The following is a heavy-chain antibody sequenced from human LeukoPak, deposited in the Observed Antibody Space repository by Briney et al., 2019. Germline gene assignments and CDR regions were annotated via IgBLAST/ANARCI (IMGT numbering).Heavy chain of an antibody. J-gene: IGHJ4*02. Sequence: SETLSLTCTVSGGSISSYYWRWIRQPAGKGLEWIGRIYTSGSTDYNPSLKSRVTMSVDTSKNQFSLKLSSVTAADTAVYYCARGDYYDSSGLVGAWGQGTLVTVSS. D-gene: IGHD3-22*01. CDR3: ARGDYYDSSGLVGA. CDR2: IYTSGST. CDR1: GGSISSYY. V-gene: IGHV4-4*07.